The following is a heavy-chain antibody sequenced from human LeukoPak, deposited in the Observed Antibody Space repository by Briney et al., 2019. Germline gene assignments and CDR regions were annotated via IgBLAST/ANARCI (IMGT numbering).Heavy chain of an antibody. CDR1: GFTFSSYS. Sequence: GGSLRLSCAASGFTFSSYSMNWVHQAPGKGLEWVSSISSSSSYIYYADSVKGRFTISRDNAKNSLYLQMNSLRAEDTAVYYCARDYGDYANAFDIWGQGTMVTVSS. D-gene: IGHD4-17*01. CDR2: ISSSSSYI. CDR3: ARDYGDYANAFDI. J-gene: IGHJ3*02. V-gene: IGHV3-21*01.